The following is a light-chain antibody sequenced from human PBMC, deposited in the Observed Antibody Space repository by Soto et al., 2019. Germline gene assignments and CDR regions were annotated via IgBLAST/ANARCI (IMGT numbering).Light chain of an antibody. J-gene: IGKJ1*01. V-gene: IGKV1-5*01. CDR3: QQYNSYSGGT. CDR1: QSISSW. CDR2: DAS. Sequence: DIQMTQSPSTLSASVGDGVTITCRASQSISSWLAWYQQKPGKAPKLLIYDASSLESGVPSRFSGSGSGTEFTLTISSLQPDDFATYYCQQYNSYSGGTFGQGTKVEIK.